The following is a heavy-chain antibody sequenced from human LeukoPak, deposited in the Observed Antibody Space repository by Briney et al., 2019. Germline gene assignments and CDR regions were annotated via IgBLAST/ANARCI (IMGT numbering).Heavy chain of an antibody. CDR3: ARAPLASGYADY. V-gene: IGHV1-18*04. J-gene: IGHJ4*02. CDR1: GYTFTSYG. CDR2: ISAYNGNT. Sequence: ASVKVSCKASGYTFTSYGISWVRQAPGQGLEWMGWISAYNGNTNYAPNLQGRVTMTTDTSTSTAYMELRSLRSDDTAVYYCARAPLASGYADYWGQGTLVTVSS. D-gene: IGHD5-12*01.